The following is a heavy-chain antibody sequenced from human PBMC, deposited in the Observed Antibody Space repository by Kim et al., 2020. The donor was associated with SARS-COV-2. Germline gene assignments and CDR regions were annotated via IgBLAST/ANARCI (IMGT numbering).Heavy chain of an antibody. D-gene: IGHD4-4*01. CDR3: ARAGLQLTPWAAGPRPPTPVNWFDP. J-gene: IGHJ5*02. Sequence: SVKVSCKASGGTFSSYAISWVRQAPGQGLEWMGGIIPIFGTANYAQKFQGRVTITADESTSTAYMELSSLRSGDTAVYYCARAGLQLTPWAAGPRPPTPVNWFDPWGQGTLVTVSS. CDR2: IIPIFGTA. V-gene: IGHV1-69*13. CDR1: GGTFSSYA.